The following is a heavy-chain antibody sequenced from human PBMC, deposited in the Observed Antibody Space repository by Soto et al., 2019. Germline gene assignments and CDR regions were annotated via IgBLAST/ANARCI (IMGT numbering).Heavy chain of an antibody. CDR1: GYTFTSYG. D-gene: IGHD6-19*01. CDR2: ISAYNGNT. V-gene: IGHV1-18*01. CDR3: ARDGIGYSSGWYIPHFDY. Sequence: QVQLVQSGAEVKKPGASVKVSCKASGYTFTSYGISWVRQAPGQGLEWMGWISAYNGNTNYAQKLPGRVTMTTDTSPSTAYMELRSLRSDDTAVYYCARDGIGYSSGWYIPHFDYWGQGTLVTVSS. J-gene: IGHJ4*02.